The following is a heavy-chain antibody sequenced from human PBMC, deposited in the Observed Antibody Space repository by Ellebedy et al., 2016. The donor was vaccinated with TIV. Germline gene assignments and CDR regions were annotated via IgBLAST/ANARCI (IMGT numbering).Heavy chain of an antibody. CDR3: TTHRAEVGPDF. CDR2: ISSNSLTI. Sequence: GGSLRLXXAASTSTFSTYDLNWVRQSPGKGLEWISYISSNSLTISYADSVRGRFTISRDNAKNSLYLQMNSLRVDDTAVYFCTTHRAEVGPDFWGQGTLVTVSS. D-gene: IGHD1-26*01. J-gene: IGHJ4*02. V-gene: IGHV3-48*01. CDR1: TSTFSTYD.